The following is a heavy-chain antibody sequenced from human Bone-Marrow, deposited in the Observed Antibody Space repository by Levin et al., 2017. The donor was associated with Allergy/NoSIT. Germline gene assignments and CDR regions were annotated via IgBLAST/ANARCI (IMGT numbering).Heavy chain of an antibody. Sequence: ASVKVSCKASGYTFISYDINWVRQAIGQGLERMGWMNPNSGHTGYLQKFSGRVTMTRNTSTNTAYMELSSLRSDDTAVYFCAGGGEVLSGFYDATPSNWFDPWGQGTLVSVSS. V-gene: IGHV1-8*01. CDR1: GYTFISYD. D-gene: IGHD3-3*01. CDR3: AGGGEVLSGFYDATPSNWFDP. J-gene: IGHJ5*02. CDR2: MNPNSGHT.